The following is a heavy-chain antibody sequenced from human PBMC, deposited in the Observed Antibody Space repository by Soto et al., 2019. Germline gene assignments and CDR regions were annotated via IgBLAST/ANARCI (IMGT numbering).Heavy chain of an antibody. CDR1: GYTFTSYG. CDR2: ISAYNGNT. V-gene: IGHV1-18*04. CDR3: ARDRGDYDFWSGYYFYFDY. D-gene: IGHD3-3*01. Sequence: GASVKVSCKASGYTFTSYGTSWVRQAPGQRLEWMGWISAYNGNTNYAQKLQGRVTMTTDTSTSTAYMELRSLRSDDTAVYYCARDRGDYDFWSGYYFYFDYWGQGTLV. J-gene: IGHJ4*02.